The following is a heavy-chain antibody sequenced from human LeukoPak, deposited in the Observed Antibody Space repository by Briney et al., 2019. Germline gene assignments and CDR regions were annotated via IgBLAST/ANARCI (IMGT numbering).Heavy chain of an antibody. D-gene: IGHD3-3*01. J-gene: IGHJ5*02. CDR1: GGSISSGSYY. V-gene: IGHV4-61*02. CDR3: AKNPTSFLEWYNWFDP. Sequence: SSETLSLTCTVSGGSISSGSYYWSWIRQPAGKGLEWIGRIYTSGSTNYNPSLKSRVTISVDTSNNQFSLKLSSVTAADTAVYYCAKNPTSFLEWYNWFDPWGQGTLVTVSS. CDR2: IYTSGST.